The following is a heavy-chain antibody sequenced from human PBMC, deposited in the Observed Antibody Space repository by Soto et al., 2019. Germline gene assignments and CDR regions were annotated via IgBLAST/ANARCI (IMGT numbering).Heavy chain of an antibody. CDR2: INPSGGST. V-gene: IGHV1-46*01. CDR1: GYTFTSYY. CDR3: ARRRVIAAAGFDY. Sequence: QVQLVPSGAEVKKPGASVKVSCKASGYTFTSYYMHWVRQAPGQGLEWMGIINPSGGSTSYAQKFQGSVTMTRDTSTGTVYMELSSLRTEDTAVYYCARRRVIAAAGFDYWGQGTLVTVSS. J-gene: IGHJ4*02. D-gene: IGHD6-13*01.